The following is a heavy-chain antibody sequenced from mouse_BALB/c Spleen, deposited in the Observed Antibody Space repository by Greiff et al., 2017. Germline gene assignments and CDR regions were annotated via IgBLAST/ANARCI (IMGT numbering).Heavy chain of an antibody. V-gene: IGHV1-9*01. J-gene: IGHJ4*01. D-gene: IGHD2-14*01. CDR2: ILPGSGST. CDR1: GYTFSSYW. CDR3: ARGGVRGAMDY. Sequence: QVHVKQSGAELMKPGASVKIPCKATGYTFSSYWIEWVKQRPGHGLEWIGEILPGSGSTNYNEKFKGKATFTADTSSNTAYMQLSSLTSEDSAVYYCARGGVRGAMDYWGQGTSVTVSS.